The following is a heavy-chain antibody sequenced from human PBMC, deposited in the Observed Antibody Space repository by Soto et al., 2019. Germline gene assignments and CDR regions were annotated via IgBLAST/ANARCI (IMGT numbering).Heavy chain of an antibody. J-gene: IGHJ5*02. CDR1: GYSFTNYA. CDR2: INAGNGNT. CDR3: ARTLYDFLTGSVYNWFDP. V-gene: IGHV1-3*01. Sequence: ASEKVSCKASGYSFTNYAMHWVRQAPGQRLEWMGWINAGNGNTKYSQKFQGRVTITRDTSATTAYMELSSLRSEDTAVYYCARTLYDFLTGSVYNWFDPWGQGTLVTVSP. D-gene: IGHD3-9*01.